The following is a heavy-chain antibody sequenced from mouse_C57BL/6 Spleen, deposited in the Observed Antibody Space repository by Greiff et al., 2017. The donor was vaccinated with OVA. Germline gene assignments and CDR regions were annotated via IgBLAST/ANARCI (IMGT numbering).Heavy chain of an antibody. CDR1: GYAFTNYL. CDR2: LNPGSGGT. D-gene: IGHD2-1*01. J-gene: IGHJ2*01. Sequence: QVQLQQSGAELVRPGTSVKVSCKASGYAFTNYLIEWVKQRPGQGLEWIGVLNPGSGGTNYNEKFKGKATLTADKSSSTAYMQLSSLTSEDSAVYFCARWGGNYDYFDYWGQGTTLTVSS. V-gene: IGHV1-54*01. CDR3: ARWGGNYDYFDY.